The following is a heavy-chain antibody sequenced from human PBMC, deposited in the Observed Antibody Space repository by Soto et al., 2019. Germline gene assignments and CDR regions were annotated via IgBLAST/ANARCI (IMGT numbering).Heavy chain of an antibody. V-gene: IGHV1-46*03. CDR1: GYTFTSYY. Sequence: QVQLVQSGAEVKKPGASVKVSCKASGYTFTSYYMHWVRQAPGQGLEWMGIINPSDGSTSYAQKFQGRVTMTRDTSTSTVYMELSSLRSEDTAVYYCARDYGDYTFDYWGQGTLVTVSS. CDR2: INPSDGST. CDR3: ARDYGDYTFDY. J-gene: IGHJ4*02. D-gene: IGHD4-17*01.